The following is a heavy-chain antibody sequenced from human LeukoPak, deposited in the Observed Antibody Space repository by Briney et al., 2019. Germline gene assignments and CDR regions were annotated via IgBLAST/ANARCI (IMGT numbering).Heavy chain of an antibody. Sequence: PGGSLRLSCAASGFTVSSNYMSWVRQAPGKGLEWVSSISSSSSYIHYADSVKGRFTISRDNAQNSLYLQMNSLRVEDTAVYYCLGAFDFWGQGTMVTVSS. V-gene: IGHV3-21*01. CDR2: ISSSSSYI. CDR3: LGAFDF. CDR1: GFTVSSNY. J-gene: IGHJ3*01.